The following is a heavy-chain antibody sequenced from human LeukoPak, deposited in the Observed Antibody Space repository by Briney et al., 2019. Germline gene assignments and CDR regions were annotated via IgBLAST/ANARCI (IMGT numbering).Heavy chain of an antibody. D-gene: IGHD3/OR15-3a*01. Sequence: PSETLSLTCAVDGGSFSGYYWSWIRQPPGKGLEWIGEINHSGSTNYNPSLKSRVTISVDTSKNQFSLKLSSVTAADTAVYYCARGLRVFGPPGDWFDPWGQGTLVTVSS. V-gene: IGHV4-34*01. CDR1: GGSFSGYY. CDR2: INHSGST. J-gene: IGHJ5*02. CDR3: ARGLRVFGPPGDWFDP.